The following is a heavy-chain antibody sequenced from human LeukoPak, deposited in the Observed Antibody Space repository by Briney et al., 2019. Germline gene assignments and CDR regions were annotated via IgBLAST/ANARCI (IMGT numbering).Heavy chain of an antibody. CDR2: ISWNSGII. V-gene: IGHV3-9*01. CDR1: GFTFDDSA. J-gene: IGHJ1*01. D-gene: IGHD3-22*01. CDR3: AKAPPYYSDSSGYFRH. Sequence: QPGRSLRLSCAASGFTFDDSAMHWVRQVPGKGLEWVSGISWNSGIIDYADSVKGRFTISRDNAKNSLYLQMNNLRPDDTAFYYCAKAPPYYSDSSGYFRHWGQGTLVTVSS.